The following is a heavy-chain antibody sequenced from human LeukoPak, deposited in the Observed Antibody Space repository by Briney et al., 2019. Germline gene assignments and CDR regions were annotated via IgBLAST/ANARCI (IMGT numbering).Heavy chain of an antibody. V-gene: IGHV4-39*01. CDR3: ARHPTNCSGGGCYSSSLDY. D-gene: IGHD2-15*01. Sequence: SETLSLTCTVSGGSISSSSYYWGWIRQPPGKGLEWIGSIYYSGSTYYNPSLKSRVTISVDTSKNQFSLKLSSVTAADTAVYYCARHPTNCSGGGCYSSSLDYWGQGTLVTVSS. J-gene: IGHJ4*02. CDR1: GGSISSSSYY. CDR2: IYYSGST.